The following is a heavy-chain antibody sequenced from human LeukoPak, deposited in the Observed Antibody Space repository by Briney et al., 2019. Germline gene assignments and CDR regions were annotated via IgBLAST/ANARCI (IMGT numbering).Heavy chain of an antibody. Sequence: GGSLRLSCAASGLTFDDRGMSWVRQAPGKGLEWVSGINWNGGSTAYADSVKGRFTISRDNAKKSLYLQMNSLRGEDTALYYCTREYAALGFDIWGQGTMVTVSS. V-gene: IGHV3-20*04. D-gene: IGHD7-27*01. J-gene: IGHJ3*02. CDR1: GLTFDDRG. CDR2: INWNGGST. CDR3: TREYAALGFDI.